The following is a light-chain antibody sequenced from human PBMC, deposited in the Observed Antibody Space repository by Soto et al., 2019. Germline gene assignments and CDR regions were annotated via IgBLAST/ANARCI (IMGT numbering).Light chain of an antibody. CDR1: QSISNY. J-gene: IGKJ1*01. CDR3: QQSYSPLRT. V-gene: IGKV1-39*01. Sequence: DIQMTQSPSSLSASVGDRVTITCRASQSISNYLNWYQQKPGKAPKVLIYGASTLESGVPSRFSGSGSGTDFTLTISGLKPEDFATYFCQQSYSPLRTFGQGTKVEIK. CDR2: GAS.